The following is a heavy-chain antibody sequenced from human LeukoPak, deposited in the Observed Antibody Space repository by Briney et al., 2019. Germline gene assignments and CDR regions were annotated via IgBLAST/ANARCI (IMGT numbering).Heavy chain of an antibody. CDR3: AKDSSYFDWLSAEYFQH. V-gene: IGHV3-23*01. CDR1: GFTFSSYA. J-gene: IGHJ1*01. CDR2: ISGSGGST. D-gene: IGHD3-9*01. Sequence: PGGSLRLSCAASGFTFSSYAMSWVRHAPGKGLELVSAISGSGGSTYYADSVKGRFTISRDNSKNTLYLQMNSLRAEDTAVYYCAKDSSYFDWLSAEYFQHWGQGTLVTVSS.